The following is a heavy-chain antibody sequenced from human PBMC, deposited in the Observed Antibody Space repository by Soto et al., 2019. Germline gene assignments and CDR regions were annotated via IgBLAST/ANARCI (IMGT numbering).Heavy chain of an antibody. V-gene: IGHV3-23*01. Sequence: GGSLSLSCTAAGITLSRHAMTCARPSPGKGREWVSGLSDSGGSIYYADSVKGRFTISRDVSKNTLYLQMHSLRAEDTAVDYCAQFTVTTRLVAFDSWGQGTMVTVSS. CDR1: GITLSRHA. CDR3: AQFTVTTRLVAFDS. CDR2: LSDSGGSI. D-gene: IGHD4-17*01. J-gene: IGHJ3*02.